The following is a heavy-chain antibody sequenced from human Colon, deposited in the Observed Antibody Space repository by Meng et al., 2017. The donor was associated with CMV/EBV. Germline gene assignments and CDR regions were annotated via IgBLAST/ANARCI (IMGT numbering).Heavy chain of an antibody. CDR2: VYINGNT. Sequence: QVQLQQSGPGLVKPSXTLSLTCTGVSFSNIEYYWGWIRLSAGKGLQYIGRVYINGNTKYNPSLTSRVTISLDTSKQQISLKLTSVTAADTAVYYCVGPHHYFDYWGQGTLVTVSS. V-gene: IGHV4-61*02. CDR3: VGPHHYFDY. J-gene: IGHJ4*02. CDR1: GVSFSNIEYY.